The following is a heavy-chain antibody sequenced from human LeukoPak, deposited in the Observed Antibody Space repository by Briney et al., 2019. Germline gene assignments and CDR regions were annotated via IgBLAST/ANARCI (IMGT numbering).Heavy chain of an antibody. CDR1: GITLSNYG. J-gene: IGHJ4*02. CDR2: ISDSGGRT. D-gene: IGHD3-22*01. CDR3: AKRGVVIRVILVGFHKEAHYFDS. V-gene: IGHV3-23*01. Sequence: GWSLSLSCAVSGITLSNYGMSWVRQAAGKGREWVAGISDSGGRTNYADSVKGRLTISRDNPKTSLNLQMISLRAEDTAVYFCAKRGVVIRVILVGFHKEAHYFDSWGQGALVTVSS.